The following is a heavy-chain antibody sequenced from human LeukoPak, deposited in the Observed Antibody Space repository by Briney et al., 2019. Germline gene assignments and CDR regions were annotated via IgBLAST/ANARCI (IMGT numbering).Heavy chain of an antibody. CDR3: ARNKGGVVGATTPVAFDI. D-gene: IGHD1-26*01. J-gene: IGHJ3*02. CDR2: ISAYNGNT. CDR1: GYTFTSYG. V-gene: IGHV1-18*01. Sequence: GASVKVSCKASGYTFTSYGISWVRQAPGQGLEWMGWISAYNGNTNYAQKLQGRVTMTTDTSTSTAYMELRSLRSDDTAVYYCARNKGGVVGATTPVAFDIWGQGTMVTVSS.